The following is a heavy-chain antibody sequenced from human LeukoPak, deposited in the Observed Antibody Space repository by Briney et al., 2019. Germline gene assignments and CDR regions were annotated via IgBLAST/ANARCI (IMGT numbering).Heavy chain of an antibody. Sequence: ASVKVSCKASGGTFSSYAISWVRQAPGQGLEWMGWISAYNGNTNYAQKLQGRVTMTTDTSTSTAYMELRSLRSDDTAVYYCARGRGDSSWYVGYYYYGMDVWGQGTTVTVSS. CDR2: ISAYNGNT. CDR3: ARGRGDSSWYVGYYYYGMDV. V-gene: IGHV1-18*01. J-gene: IGHJ6*02. CDR1: GGTFSSYA. D-gene: IGHD6-13*01.